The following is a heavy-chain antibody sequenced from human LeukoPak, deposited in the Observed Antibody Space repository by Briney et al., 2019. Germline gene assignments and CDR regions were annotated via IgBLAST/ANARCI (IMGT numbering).Heavy chain of an antibody. V-gene: IGHV3-23*01. CDR3: AKDAVGATAYYFDY. J-gene: IGHJ4*02. Sequence: GGSLRLSCAASGFTFSNYAMSWVRQTPGKGLEWVSAISSSGDTYYAGSVKGRFTISRDNSKNTLYVQMNSLRAEDTAVYYCAKDAVGATAYYFDYWGQGTLVTVSS. D-gene: IGHD1-26*01. CDR2: ISSSGDT. CDR1: GFTFSNYA.